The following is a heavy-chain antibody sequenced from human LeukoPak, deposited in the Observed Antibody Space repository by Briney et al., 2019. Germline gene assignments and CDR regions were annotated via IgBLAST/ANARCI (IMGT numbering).Heavy chain of an antibody. Sequence: PGGSLGLSCAASGFTLSTYAMSWDRQTPGKGLEWVAATSSSDAGTYHADSVRGRFTISRDNSKNTLYLQMNSLTAEDTAIYYCAKATGTLGNWGQGTLVTVSS. CDR3: AKATGTLGN. V-gene: IGHV3-23*01. CDR1: GFTLSTYA. CDR2: TSSSDAGT. J-gene: IGHJ4*02. D-gene: IGHD1-1*01.